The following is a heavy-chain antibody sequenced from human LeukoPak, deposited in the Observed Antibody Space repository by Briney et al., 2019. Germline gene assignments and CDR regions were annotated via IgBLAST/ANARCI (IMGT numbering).Heavy chain of an antibody. CDR2: INNDGSIT. Sequence: GGSLRLSCAASRFSFSNYWMHWVRQAPGKGLVWVLHINNDGSITTYADSVKGRFTSSRDNAKNTLYLQMNSLRVEDTAVYYCARASDWAVIDYWGQGTLVTVSS. V-gene: IGHV3-74*01. CDR1: RFSFSNYW. J-gene: IGHJ4*02. D-gene: IGHD3-9*01. CDR3: ARASDWAVIDY.